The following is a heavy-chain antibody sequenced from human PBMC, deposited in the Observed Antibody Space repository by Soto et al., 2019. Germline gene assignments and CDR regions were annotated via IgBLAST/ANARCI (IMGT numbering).Heavy chain of an antibody. D-gene: IGHD6-6*01. CDR3: ARVVTSMYSSSFDY. CDR1: GGTFSSYA. Sequence: ASVKVSCKASGGTFSSYAISWVRQAPGQGLEWMGGIIPIFGTANYAQKFQGRVTITADESTSTAYMELSSLRSEDTAVYYCARVVTSMYSSSFDYWGQRTLVTGSS. J-gene: IGHJ4*02. CDR2: IIPIFGTA. V-gene: IGHV1-69*13.